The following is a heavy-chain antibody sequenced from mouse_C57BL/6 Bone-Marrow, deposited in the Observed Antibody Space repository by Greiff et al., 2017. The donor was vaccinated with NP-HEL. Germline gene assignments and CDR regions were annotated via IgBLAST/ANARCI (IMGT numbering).Heavy chain of an antibody. Sequence: EVQVVESGGGLVKPGGSLKLSCAASGFTFSSYTMSWVRQTPEKRLEWVATISGGGGNTYYPDSVKGRFTISRDNAKNTLYLQMSSLRSEDTALYYCARRNYGSSIYAMDYWGQGTSVTVSS. J-gene: IGHJ4*01. CDR1: GFTFSSYT. V-gene: IGHV5-9*01. CDR2: ISGGGGNT. CDR3: ARRNYGSSIYAMDY. D-gene: IGHD1-1*01.